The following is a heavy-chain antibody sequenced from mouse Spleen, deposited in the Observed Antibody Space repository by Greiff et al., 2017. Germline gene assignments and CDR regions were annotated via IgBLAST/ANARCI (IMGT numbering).Heavy chain of an antibody. J-gene: IGHJ1*01. Sequence: QVQLQQPGTEPVKPGASVKLSCKASGYTFTSYWMHWVKQRPGQGLEWIGNINPSNGGTNYNEKFKSKATLTVDKSSSTAYMQLSSLTSEDSAVYYCARDAYYSNYDWYFDVWGAGTTVTVSS. CDR2: INPSNGGT. V-gene: IGHV1-53*01. CDR1: GYTFTSYW. CDR3: ARDAYYSNYDWYFDV. D-gene: IGHD2-5*01.